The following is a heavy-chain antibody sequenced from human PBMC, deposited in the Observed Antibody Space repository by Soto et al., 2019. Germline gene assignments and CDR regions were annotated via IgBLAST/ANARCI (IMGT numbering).Heavy chain of an antibody. CDR1: GFPFNRFG. V-gene: IGHV3-30*18. J-gene: IGHJ4*02. D-gene: IGHD3-10*02. CDR3: AKAFVISVRGVPPCDY. CDR2: RSYDGNNK. Sequence: ESGGGVVQPGRSLRLSCAASGFPFNRFGMHSVRQAPSKGLEWVAVRSYDGNNKYYADSVKGRFTISRDNSQDTLYLQMNSLRPEDTAMYYCAKAFVISVRGVPPCDYWGQGTLVTVSS.